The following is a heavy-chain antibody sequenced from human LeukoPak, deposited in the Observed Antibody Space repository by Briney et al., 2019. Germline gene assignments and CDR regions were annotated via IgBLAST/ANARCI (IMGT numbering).Heavy chain of an antibody. CDR1: GFTFSSYS. J-gene: IGHJ6*02. V-gene: IGHV3-21*01. D-gene: IGHD3-10*01. CDR2: ISSSSSYI. CDR3: ARVRIPSYGTDV. Sequence: AGGSLRLSCAASGFTFSSYSMNWVRQAPGKGLEWVSSISSSSSYIYYADSVKGRFTISRDNAKNSLYLQMNSLRAEDTAVYYCARVRIPSYGTDVWGQGTTVTVSS.